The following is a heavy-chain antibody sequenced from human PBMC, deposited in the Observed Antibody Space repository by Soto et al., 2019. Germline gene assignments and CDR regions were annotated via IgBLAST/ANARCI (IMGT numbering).Heavy chain of an antibody. J-gene: IGHJ6*02. CDR1: GYPYTNSY. V-gene: IGHV1-2*02. CDR2: IHPNTGGT. D-gene: IGHD6-19*01. CDR3: ASDFRTRGWFRQAGNFAMDV. Sequence: QVQLVQSGAEVRKPGASVKVSCKASGYPYTNSYMHWVRQAPGQGLEWMGWIHPNTGGTNYAQKIQGRVTMTRDTSVSTVYMELNRLTSDDTAIYFCASDFRTRGWFRQAGNFAMDVWGQGTTVTVS.